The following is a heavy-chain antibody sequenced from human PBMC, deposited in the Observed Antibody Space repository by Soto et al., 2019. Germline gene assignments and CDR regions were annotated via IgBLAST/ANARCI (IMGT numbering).Heavy chain of an antibody. J-gene: IGHJ4*02. CDR3: ARGRDGGAAN. CDR1: GGSLSGYY. CDR2: INPSGST. D-gene: IGHD4-17*01. V-gene: IGHV4-34*01. Sequence: QVHLQQWGAGLLKPSETLSLTCAVYGGSLSGYYWSWIRQPPGKGLEWIGEINPSGSTNYTPSLKSRVTMSGATPRNQFSLKLISVTAAEPAVYYCARGRDGGAANWGQGTLVTVSS.